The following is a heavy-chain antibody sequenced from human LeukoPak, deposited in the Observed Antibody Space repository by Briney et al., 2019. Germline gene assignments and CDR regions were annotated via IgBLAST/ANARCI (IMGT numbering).Heavy chain of an antibody. CDR3: TTGEIAATPPDY. J-gene: IGHJ4*02. CDR2: IKSKTDGGTT. D-gene: IGHD2-15*01. V-gene: IGHV3-15*01. CDR1: GFTFSSYS. Sequence: PGGSLRLSCAASGFTFSSYSMNWVRRAPGKGLEWVGRIKSKTDGGTTDYAAPVKGRFTISRDDSKNTLYLQMNSLKTEDTAVYYCTTGEIAATPPDYWGQGTLVTVSS.